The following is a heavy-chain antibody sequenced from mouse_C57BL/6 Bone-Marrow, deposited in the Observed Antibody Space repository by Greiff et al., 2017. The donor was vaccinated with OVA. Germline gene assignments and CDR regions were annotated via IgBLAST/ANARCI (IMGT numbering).Heavy chain of an antibody. CDR1: GYSITSGYY. CDR3: APSYDGYYPWFAY. CDR2: ISYDGSN. Sequence: DVQLQESGPGLVKPSQSLSLTCSVTGYSITSGYYWNWIRQFPGNKLEWMGYISYDGSNNYNPSLKNRISITRDTSKNQFFLKLNSVTTEDTATYYCAPSYDGYYPWFAYWGQGTLVTVSA. V-gene: IGHV3-6*01. J-gene: IGHJ3*01. D-gene: IGHD2-3*01.